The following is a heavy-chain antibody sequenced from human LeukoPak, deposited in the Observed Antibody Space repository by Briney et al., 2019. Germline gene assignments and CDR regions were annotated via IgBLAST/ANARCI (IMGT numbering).Heavy chain of an antibody. Sequence: SETLSLTCTVSGGSISSSSYYWGWIRQPPGKGLEWIGSIYYSGSTYYNPSLKSRVTISVDTSKNQFSLKLSSVTAADTAVYYCARVVGATDYFDYWGQGTLVTVSS. CDR2: IYYSGST. V-gene: IGHV4-39*07. D-gene: IGHD1-26*01. J-gene: IGHJ4*02. CDR1: GGSISSSSYY. CDR3: ARVVGATDYFDY.